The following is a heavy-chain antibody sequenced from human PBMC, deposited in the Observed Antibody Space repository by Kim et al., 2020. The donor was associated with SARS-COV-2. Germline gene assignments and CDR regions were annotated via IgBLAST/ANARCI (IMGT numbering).Heavy chain of an antibody. CDR1: GYTFTSYG. CDR3: ARDQGRADIVVVPAAMGYYYYYGMDV. J-gene: IGHJ6*02. V-gene: IGHV1-18*01. Sequence: ASVKVSCKASGYTFTSYGISWVRQAPGQGLEWMGWISAYNGNTNYAQKLQGRVTMTTNTSTSTAYMELRSLRSDDTAVYYGARDQGRADIVVVPAAMGYYYYYGMDVWGQGTTVTVSS. D-gene: IGHD2-2*01. CDR2: ISAYNGNT.